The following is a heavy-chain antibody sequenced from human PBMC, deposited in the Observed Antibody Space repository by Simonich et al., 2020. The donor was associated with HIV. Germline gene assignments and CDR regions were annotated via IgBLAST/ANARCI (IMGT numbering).Heavy chain of an antibody. Sequence: QVQLVESGGGVVQPGRSLRLSCAASGFTFSSYAMHWVRQAPGKGLEWVAGISYDGSNKYYADSVKGRFTISRDNSKNTLYLQRNSLRAEDTAVYYCASGGSISSVWADDYWGQGTLVTVSS. V-gene: IGHV3-30*07. CDR3: ASGGSISSVWADDY. J-gene: IGHJ4*02. CDR1: GFTFSSYA. D-gene: IGHD3-16*01. CDR2: ISYDGSNK.